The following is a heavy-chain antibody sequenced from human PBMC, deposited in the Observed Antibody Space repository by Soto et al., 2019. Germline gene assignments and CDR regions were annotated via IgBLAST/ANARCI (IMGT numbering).Heavy chain of an antibody. Sequence: EVLLLEPGGGLVQPGGSLRLSCEASGFSFSSFAMNWVRQAPGKGLEWVSAIGDSGASTYYADSVKGRFTISRDNSRNTLYLHLNSLRAEDPAVYYCAKGVELDVWGNGTTVTVSS. CDR2: IGDSGAST. CDR1: GFSFSSFA. D-gene: IGHD1-26*01. CDR3: AKGVELDV. V-gene: IGHV3-23*01. J-gene: IGHJ6*04.